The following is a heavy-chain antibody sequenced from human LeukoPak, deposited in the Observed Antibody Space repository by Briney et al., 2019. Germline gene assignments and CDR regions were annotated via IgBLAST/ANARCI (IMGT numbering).Heavy chain of an antibody. CDR3: AKDRYCSSTSCYAGQFDP. CDR2: IGGSGATI. CDR1: GFTFSSYA. D-gene: IGHD2-2*01. V-gene: IGHV3-23*01. J-gene: IGHJ5*02. Sequence: GGSLRLSCAASGFTFSSYAMSWVRQAPGKGLEWVSAIGGSGATIYYADSVEGRFTISRDNSKNTVYLQMNSLRVEDTAVYYCAKDRYCSSTSCYAGQFDPWGQGTLVTVSS.